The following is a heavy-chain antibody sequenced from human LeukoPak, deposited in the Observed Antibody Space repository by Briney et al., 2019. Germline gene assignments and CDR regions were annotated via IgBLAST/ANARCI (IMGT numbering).Heavy chain of an antibody. CDR3: ARDSDGSYSFDY. J-gene: IGHJ4*02. CDR2: ISASGGNT. V-gene: IGHV3-23*01. D-gene: IGHD1-26*01. CDR1: EFTFSSYA. Sequence: GGSLRLSCAASEFTFSSYAMQWVRQAPGKGLEGVSGISASGGNTWYADSVKGRFTISRDNGKNSLYLQMNSLRAEDTAVYYCARDSDGSYSFDYWGQGTLVTVSS.